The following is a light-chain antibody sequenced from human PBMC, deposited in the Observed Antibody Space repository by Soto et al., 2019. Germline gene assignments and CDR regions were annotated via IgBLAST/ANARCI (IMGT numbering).Light chain of an antibody. V-gene: IGKV3-20*01. CDR3: QQYGSSPMT. CDR2: GAS. CDR1: QSVTRSY. Sequence: ETVLTQSPGTLSLSPGERATLSCRASQSVTRSYLAWYQQKPGQAPRLLIYGASSRATGIPDRFSGSGSGTDCTLTISRLEPEDFAVYYCQQYGSSPMTFGQGTKVDIK. J-gene: IGKJ1*01.